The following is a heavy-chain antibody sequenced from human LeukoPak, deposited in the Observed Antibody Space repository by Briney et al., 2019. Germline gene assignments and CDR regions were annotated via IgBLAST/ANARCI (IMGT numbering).Heavy chain of an antibody. Sequence: SETLSLTCTVSGGSISSGSYYWSWIRQPAGKGLEWIGRIYTSGSTNYNPSLKSRVTISVDTSKNQFSLKLSSVTAADTAAYYCARGPSITMIVVVNGAFDIWGQGTMVTVSS. D-gene: IGHD3-22*01. J-gene: IGHJ3*02. CDR3: ARGPSITMIVVVNGAFDI. V-gene: IGHV4-61*02. CDR1: GGSISSGSYY. CDR2: IYTSGST.